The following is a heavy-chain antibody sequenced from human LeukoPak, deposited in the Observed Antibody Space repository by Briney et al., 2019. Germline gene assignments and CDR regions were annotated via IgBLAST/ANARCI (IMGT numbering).Heavy chain of an antibody. J-gene: IGHJ4*02. D-gene: IGHD3-10*01. V-gene: IGHV3-9*01. Sequence: GGSLRLSCAASGFTFDDYAMHWVRQAPGKGLEWVSGISWNSGSIGYADSVKGRFTISRDNAKNSLYLQMNSLRAEDTALYYCEKGTNGSYYGSEKYGGKEPLVTVS. CDR2: ISWNSGSI. CDR3: EKGTNGSYYGSEKY. CDR1: GFTFDDYA.